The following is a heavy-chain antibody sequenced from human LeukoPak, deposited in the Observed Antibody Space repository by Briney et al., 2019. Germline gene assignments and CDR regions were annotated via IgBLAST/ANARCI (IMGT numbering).Heavy chain of an antibody. D-gene: IGHD3-22*01. J-gene: IGHJ6*02. CDR2: INPYSGAT. Sequence: ASVKVSCKASGYTFTGYYLHWVRQAPGQGLEWMGWINPYSGATNYAQIFQGRLTLTRDTSISTVYMELSGLRSDDTAVYYCARDVYHSGGYHYNYYYGMDVWGQGTTVTVS. CDR3: ARDVYHSGGYHYNYYYGMDV. CDR1: GYTFTGYY. V-gene: IGHV1-2*02.